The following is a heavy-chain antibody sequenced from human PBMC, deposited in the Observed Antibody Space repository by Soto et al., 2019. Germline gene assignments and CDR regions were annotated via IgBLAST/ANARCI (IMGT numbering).Heavy chain of an antibody. CDR2: MNPNSGYT. CDR1: GYTFTSHD. D-gene: IGHD3-10*01. Sequence: GASVKVSCKASGYTFTSHDINWVRQATGQGLEWMGWMNPNSGYTGYAQKFQGRVTMTRNTSISTAYMELSSLRSEDTAVYYCARRYGSGNFYWFDPWGQGTLVTVSS. J-gene: IGHJ5*02. CDR3: ARRYGSGNFYWFDP. V-gene: IGHV1-8*01.